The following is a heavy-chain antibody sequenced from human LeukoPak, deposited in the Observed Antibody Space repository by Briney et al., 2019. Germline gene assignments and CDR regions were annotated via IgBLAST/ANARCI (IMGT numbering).Heavy chain of an antibody. J-gene: IGHJ6*02. CDR3: ATFEYSSSVKGPEYYGMDV. V-gene: IGHV3-33*01. Sequence: PGRSLRLSCAASGFTFGSYGMHWVRQAPGKGLEWVAVIWYDGSNKYYADSVKGRFTISRDNSKNTLYLQMNSLRAEDTAVYYCATFEYSSSVKGPEYYGMDVWGQGTTVTVSS. CDR2: IWYDGSNK. CDR1: GFTFGSYG. D-gene: IGHD6-6*01.